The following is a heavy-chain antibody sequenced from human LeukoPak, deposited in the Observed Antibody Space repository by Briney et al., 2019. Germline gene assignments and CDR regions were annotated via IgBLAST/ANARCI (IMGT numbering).Heavy chain of an antibody. Sequence: SETLSLTCTISGDSIGRINYYWGWIRQPPGKGLEWIVSMSYSGHTYYNPSLKSRVTTSIDTSKNQLSLKLSSVTAADTAVYYCARGRKDYGSGLYYLTKDYYYYYYVDVWGKGTTVTISS. D-gene: IGHD3-10*01. V-gene: IGHV4-39*07. CDR1: GDSIGRINYY. J-gene: IGHJ6*03. CDR3: ARGRKDYGSGLYYLTKDYYYYYYVDV. CDR2: MSYSGHT.